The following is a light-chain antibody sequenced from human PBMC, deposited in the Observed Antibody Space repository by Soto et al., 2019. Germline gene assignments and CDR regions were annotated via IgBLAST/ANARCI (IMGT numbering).Light chain of an antibody. V-gene: IGKV1-5*01. J-gene: IGKJ1*01. Sequence: DSQMAQFPFTLSASVGDRVTNTCRASQSISSWLAWYQQKPGKAPKLLIYDASSLESGVPSRFSGSGSGTEFTLTISSLQPDDFATYYCQQYNSYSWTFGQGTKVDIK. CDR3: QQYNSYSWT. CDR1: QSISSW. CDR2: DAS.